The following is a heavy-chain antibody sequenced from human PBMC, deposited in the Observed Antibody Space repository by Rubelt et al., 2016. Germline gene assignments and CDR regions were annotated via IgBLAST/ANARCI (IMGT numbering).Heavy chain of an antibody. V-gene: IGHV1-3*01. CDR2: INAGNGNT. Sequence: QVQLVQSGSELKKPGASVKVSCKASGYTFTSYAMHWVRQAPGQRLEWMGWINAGNGNTKYSKKVQGRVTITRDTSASTAYMELSSLRSEDTAVYYCARDLSSFPWNYGTLQHWGQGTLVTVSS. CDR3: ARDLSSFPWNYGTLQH. J-gene: IGHJ1*01. CDR1: GYTFTSYA. D-gene: IGHD1-7*01.